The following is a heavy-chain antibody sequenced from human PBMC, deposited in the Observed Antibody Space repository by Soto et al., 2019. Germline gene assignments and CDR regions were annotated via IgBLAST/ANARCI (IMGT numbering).Heavy chain of an antibody. J-gene: IGHJ1*01. CDR1: GGSISSGDYY. D-gene: IGHD3-3*01. CDR2: IYYSGST. V-gene: IGHV4-30-4*01. CDR3: YRRFGLRWLLC. Sequence: QVQLQESGPGLVKPSQTLSLTCTVSGGSISSGDYYWSWIRQPPGKGLEWIEYIYYSGSTYYNPSLRGRVTISVDTCKDQFSLRRSSVTVAGKAVYYCYRRFGLRWLLCWGQGTLVTVSS.